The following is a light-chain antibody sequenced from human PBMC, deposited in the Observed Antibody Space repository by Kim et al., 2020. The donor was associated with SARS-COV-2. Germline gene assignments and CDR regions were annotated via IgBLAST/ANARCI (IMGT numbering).Light chain of an antibody. Sequence: ASAGDKVTITCRASQDIRNDLGWYQQNPGRAPKRLIYDASSLQSGIPSRFSGSGSGTEFTLTISSLQPEDFATYFCLQHNAYPLTFGQGTRVEIK. CDR2: DAS. CDR1: QDIRND. CDR3: LQHNAYPLT. V-gene: IGKV1-17*01. J-gene: IGKJ5*01.